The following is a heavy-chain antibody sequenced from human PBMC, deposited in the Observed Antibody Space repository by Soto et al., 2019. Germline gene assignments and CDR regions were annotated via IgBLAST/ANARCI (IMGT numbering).Heavy chain of an antibody. J-gene: IGHJ5*02. D-gene: IGHD2-2*01. CDR3: ARDEVPAANWLDR. CDR2: ISGYNGNT. CDR1: GYIFINYG. V-gene: IGHV1-18*01. Sequence: ASVKVSCKASGYIFINYGITWVRQAPGQGLEWMGWISGYNGNTKYTDKLQGRVTMTTDTSTTTAYMELRSLRSDDTAVYYCARDEVPAANWLDRWGQGTLVTVSS.